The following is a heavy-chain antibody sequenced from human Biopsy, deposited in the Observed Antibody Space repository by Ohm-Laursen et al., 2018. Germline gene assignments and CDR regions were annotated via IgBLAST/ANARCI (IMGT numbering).Heavy chain of an antibody. Sequence: SDTLSLTCAVSGESFNGYYWSWIRQTPGKELEWIGEINHSGRTNYNPSLKSRVTITVDTSKNQFSLKVRSVTAADTAVYYCVRGVDYYDPYHYYALDVWGQGTTVTVSS. CDR3: VRGVDYYDPYHYYALDV. J-gene: IGHJ6*02. CDR2: INHSGRT. D-gene: IGHD3-22*01. V-gene: IGHV4-34*01. CDR1: GESFNGYY.